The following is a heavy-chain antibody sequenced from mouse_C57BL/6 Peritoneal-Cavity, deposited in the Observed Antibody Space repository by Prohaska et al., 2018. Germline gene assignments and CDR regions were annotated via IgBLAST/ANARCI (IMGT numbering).Heavy chain of an antibody. D-gene: IGHD4-1*01. V-gene: IGHV6-3*01. CDR1: GFTFSNYW. J-gene: IGHJ4*01. Sequence: EVKLEESGGGLVQPGGSMKLSCVASGFTFSNYWMNWVRQSPEKGLEWVAQIRLKSDNYATHYAESVKWRFTISRDDSKSSVYLQMNNLRAEDTGIYYCTKTAYYAMDYWGQGTSVTVSS. CDR2: IRLKSDNYAT. CDR3: TKTAYYAMDY.